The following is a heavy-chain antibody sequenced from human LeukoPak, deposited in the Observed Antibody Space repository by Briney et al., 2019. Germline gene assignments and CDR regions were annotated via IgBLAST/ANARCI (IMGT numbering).Heavy chain of an antibody. CDR3: ARVANYYDSSGSYDAFDI. CDR2: ISSSGSTI. J-gene: IGHJ3*02. Sequence: GGSLRLSCAASGFTFSDYYMSWIRQAPGKGLEWVSYISSSGSTIYYADSVKGRFTISRDNAKNSLYLQMNSLRAEDTAVYYCARVANYYDSSGSYDAFDIWGQGTMVTVSS. V-gene: IGHV3-11*04. CDR1: GFTFSDYY. D-gene: IGHD3-22*01.